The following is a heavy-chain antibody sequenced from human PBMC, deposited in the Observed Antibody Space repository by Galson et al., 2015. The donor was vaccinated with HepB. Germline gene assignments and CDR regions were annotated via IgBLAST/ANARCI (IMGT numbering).Heavy chain of an antibody. Sequence: SVKVSCKASGYTFTAYGINWVRQAPGQGLEWMGWIITFNGKTNYAQKIQGRVAMTTDTSSSTAYMELRSLRSDDTAVYYCVRGVAVASSYYFDSWGQGTLVTVSS. V-gene: IGHV1-18*04. CDR2: IITFNGKT. D-gene: IGHD6-19*01. J-gene: IGHJ4*02. CDR3: VRGVAVASSYYFDS. CDR1: GYTFTAYG.